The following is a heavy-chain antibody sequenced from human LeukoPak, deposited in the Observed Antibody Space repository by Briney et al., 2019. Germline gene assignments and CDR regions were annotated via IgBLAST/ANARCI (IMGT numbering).Heavy chain of an antibody. CDR1: GFTFSSYG. V-gene: IGHV3-30*18. CDR3: AKNEVGATGYNWFDP. J-gene: IGHJ5*02. D-gene: IGHD1-26*01. Sequence: PGRPLRLSCAASGFTFSSYGMHWGRQAPGKGLEGGAVISYDGSNKYYADSVKGRFTISRDNSKNTLYLQMNSLRAEDTAVYYCAKNEVGATGYNWFDPWGQGTLVTVSS. CDR2: ISYDGSNK.